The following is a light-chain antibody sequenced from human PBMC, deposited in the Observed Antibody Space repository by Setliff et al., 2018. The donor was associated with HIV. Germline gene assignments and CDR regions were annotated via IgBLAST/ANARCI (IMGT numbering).Light chain of an antibody. V-gene: IGLV1-44*01. J-gene: IGLJ1*01. CDR1: SSNIGSNS. CDR2: KSN. CDR3: AAWDDSLNGFYV. Sequence: QSVLTQPPSASGTPGQRVTISCSGSSSNIGSNSVNWYRQLPGTAPKVLINKSNERPLGVPDRFSGSKSGTSASLVISGLQSEDEADYYCAAWDDSLNGFYVFGTGTKVTVL.